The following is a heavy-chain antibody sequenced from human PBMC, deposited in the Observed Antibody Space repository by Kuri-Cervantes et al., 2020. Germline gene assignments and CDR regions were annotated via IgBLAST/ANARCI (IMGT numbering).Heavy chain of an antibody. CDR3: AAGFWSGYSYYYYYMDV. CDR2: IIPIFGTA. V-gene: IGHV1-69*13. CDR1: GYTFTSYY. J-gene: IGHJ6*03. Sequence: SVKVSCKASGYTFTSYYMHWVRQAPGQGLEWMGGIIPIFGTANYAQKFQGRVTITADESTSTAYMELSSLRSEDTAVYYCAAGFWSGYSYYYYYMDVWGKGTTVTVSS. D-gene: IGHD3-3*01.